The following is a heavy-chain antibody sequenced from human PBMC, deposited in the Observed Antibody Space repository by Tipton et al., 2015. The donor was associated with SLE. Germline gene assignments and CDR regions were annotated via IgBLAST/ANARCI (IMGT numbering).Heavy chain of an antibody. CDR3: ARGIRYYYDSSGYPFDY. Sequence: LRLSCTVSGGSISSYYWSWIRQPPGKGLEWIGYIYYSGSTNYNPSLKSRVTISVDTSKNQFSLKLSSVTAADTAVYYCARGIRYYYDSSGYPFDYWGQGTLVTVSS. J-gene: IGHJ4*02. CDR1: GGSISSYY. CDR2: IYYSGST. D-gene: IGHD3-22*01. V-gene: IGHV4-59*01.